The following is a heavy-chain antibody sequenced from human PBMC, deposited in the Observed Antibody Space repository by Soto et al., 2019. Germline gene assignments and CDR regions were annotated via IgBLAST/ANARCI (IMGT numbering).Heavy chain of an antibody. V-gene: IGHV3-30-3*01. CDR3: ARDSWGFLVPAARGAPVYY. Sequence: GGSLRLSCAASGFTFSSYAMHWVLQAPGKGLEWVAVISYDGSNKYYADSVKGRFTISRDNSKNTLYLQMNSLRAEDTAVYYCARDSWGFLVPAARGAPVYYRGQRTLVTVSS. J-gene: IGHJ4*02. CDR2: ISYDGSNK. D-gene: IGHD2-2*01. CDR1: GFTFSSYA.